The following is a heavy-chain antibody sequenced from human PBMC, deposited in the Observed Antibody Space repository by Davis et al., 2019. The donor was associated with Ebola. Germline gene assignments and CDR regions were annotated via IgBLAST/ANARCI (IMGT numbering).Heavy chain of an antibody. D-gene: IGHD1-26*01. CDR1: GFTFSSYS. CDR2: ISSSGSTI. Sequence: GESLKISCAASGFTFSSYSMNWVRQAPGKGLEWVSYISSSGSTIYYADSVKGRFTISRDNAKNSLYLQMNSLRAEDTAVYYCARDATAWELLGVAFDIWGQGTMVTVSS. CDR3: ARDATAWELLGVAFDI. V-gene: IGHV3-48*04. J-gene: IGHJ3*02.